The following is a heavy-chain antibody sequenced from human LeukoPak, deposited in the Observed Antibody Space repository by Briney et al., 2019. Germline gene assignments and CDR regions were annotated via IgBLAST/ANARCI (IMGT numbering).Heavy chain of an antibody. J-gene: IGHJ4*02. CDR1: GFTLDDYA. Sequence: GGSLRLSCAASGFTLDDYAMHWVRQAPGKGLEWVSGISWYSGSIGYADSVKGRFTISRDNPKNSLYLQMNSLRAEDTALYYCAKGALHDYFDYWGQGTLVTVSS. D-gene: IGHD4-11*01. CDR2: ISWYSGSI. V-gene: IGHV3-9*01. CDR3: AKGALHDYFDY.